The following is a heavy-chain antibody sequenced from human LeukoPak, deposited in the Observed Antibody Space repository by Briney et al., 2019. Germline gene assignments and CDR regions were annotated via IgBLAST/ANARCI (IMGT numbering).Heavy chain of an antibody. Sequence: PSETLSLTCTVSGDSITSSTYYWGWIRQPPGKGLEWIGSVFYSGSTYYNPSLRSRVIISVDTSKNQFSLKLRSVTAADTAVYYCARGPSTMVRGVIIREYFDYWGQGTLVTVSS. J-gene: IGHJ4*02. CDR1: GDSITSSTYY. CDR3: ARGPSTMVRGVIIREYFDY. CDR2: VFYSGST. D-gene: IGHD3-10*01. V-gene: IGHV4-39*07.